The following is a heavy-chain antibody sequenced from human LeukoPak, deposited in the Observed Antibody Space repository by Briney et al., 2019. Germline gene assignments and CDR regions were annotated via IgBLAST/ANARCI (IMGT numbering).Heavy chain of an antibody. CDR1: GFTFTDYW. Sequence: PGGSLRLSCAVSGFTFTDYWMTWVRQAPGKGLEWVANIKQDGSEKYYVDSVKGRFTISRDNAKNSLYLQMNSLRAEDTAVYYCARDLGYSSSWTDAFDIWGQGTMVTVSS. V-gene: IGHV3-7*01. CDR2: IKQDGSEK. D-gene: IGHD6-13*01. CDR3: ARDLGYSSSWTDAFDI. J-gene: IGHJ3*02.